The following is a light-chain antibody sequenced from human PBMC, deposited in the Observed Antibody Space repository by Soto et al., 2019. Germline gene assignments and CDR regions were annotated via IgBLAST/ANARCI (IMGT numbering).Light chain of an antibody. CDR3: QQYNSSPLT. CDR1: QSVGSAY. CDR2: GAS. Sequence: EIVLTQSPGTLSWSPGERATISCRASQSVGSAYLAWYQQKPGKAPRILIYGASSRTTGIPDRFSGSGSGTDCALTKSRLEPEDCPVYNCQQYNSSPLTVGVGTQVHIK. V-gene: IGKV3-20*01. J-gene: IGKJ4*01.